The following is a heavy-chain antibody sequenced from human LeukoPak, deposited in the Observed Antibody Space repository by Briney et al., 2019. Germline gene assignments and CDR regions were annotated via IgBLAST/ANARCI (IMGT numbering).Heavy chain of an antibody. V-gene: IGHV1-2*02. Sequence: ASVKVSCKASGYTFTGYYMHWVRQAPGQGLEWMGWINPNSGGTNYAQEFQGRVTMTRDTSISTAYMELSRLRSDDTAVYYCARSQVITMVRGVAIYGAFDIWGQGTMVTVSS. CDR3: ARSQVITMVRGVAIYGAFDI. CDR2: INPNSGGT. CDR1: GYTFTGYY. J-gene: IGHJ3*02. D-gene: IGHD3-10*01.